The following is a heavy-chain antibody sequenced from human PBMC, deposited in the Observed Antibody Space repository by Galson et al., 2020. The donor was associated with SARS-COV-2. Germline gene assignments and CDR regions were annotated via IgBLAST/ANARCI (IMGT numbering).Heavy chain of an antibody. V-gene: IGHV3-21*01. CDR3: ARDMHCPGGVCRFYWLDV. Sequence: GSLRLSCVASGFIFSDSYMSWVRQAPGKGLEWVSSISSSSSYKYYADSVKGRLTVSRDNAKRSLFLQLNSLRVEDTAVYYCARDMHCPGGVCRFYWLDVWGQGTTVTVSS. D-gene: IGHD2-8*02. CDR2: ISSSSSYK. J-gene: IGHJ6*02. CDR1: GFIFSDSY.